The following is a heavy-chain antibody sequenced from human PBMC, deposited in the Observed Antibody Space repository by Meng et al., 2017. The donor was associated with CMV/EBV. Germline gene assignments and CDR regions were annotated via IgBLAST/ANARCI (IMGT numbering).Heavy chain of an antibody. J-gene: IGHJ6*02. CDR2: IIPIFGTA. CDR1: GGTFSSYA. V-gene: IGHV1-69*05. Sequence: SAKVSCKASGGTFSSYAISWVRQAPGQGLEWMEGIIPIFGTANYAQKFQGRVTITTDESTSTAYMELSSLRSEDTAVYYCARDNRMATRRDYYYYYGMDVWGQGTTVTVSS. D-gene: IGHD5-24*01. CDR3: ARDNRMATRRDYYYYYGMDV.